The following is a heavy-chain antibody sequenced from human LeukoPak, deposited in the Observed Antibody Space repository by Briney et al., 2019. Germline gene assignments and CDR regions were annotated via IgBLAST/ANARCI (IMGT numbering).Heavy chain of an antibody. CDR2: INHSGST. J-gene: IGHJ4*02. CDR1: GVSISSSNSY. Sequence: SETLSLTCTVSGVSISSSNSYWGWIRQPPGKGLEWIGEINHSGSTNYNPSLKSRVTISVDTSKNQFSLKLSSVTAADTAVYYCARHCCAEWYYYDSSGYIDYWGQGTLVTVSS. CDR3: ARHCCAEWYYYDSSGYIDY. D-gene: IGHD3-22*01. V-gene: IGHV4-39*01.